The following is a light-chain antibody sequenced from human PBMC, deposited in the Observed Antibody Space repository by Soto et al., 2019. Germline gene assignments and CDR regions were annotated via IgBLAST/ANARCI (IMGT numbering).Light chain of an antibody. Sequence: DIQMTQSPSTLSASVGDRVTITCRASQSISNWLAWYQQRPGKAPKLLIYDASTLESWVPSRFSGSGSGTEFTLTISGLRPDDFATYYCQQYSTYPWTFGQGTKVEIK. CDR3: QQYSTYPWT. V-gene: IGKV1-5*01. CDR1: QSISNW. J-gene: IGKJ1*01. CDR2: DAS.